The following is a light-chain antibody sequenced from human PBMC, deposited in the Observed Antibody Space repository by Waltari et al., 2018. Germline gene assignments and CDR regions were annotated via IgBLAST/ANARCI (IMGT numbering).Light chain of an antibody. CDR2: WAS. CDR1: QSVFYSSNNKNY. J-gene: IGKJ2*01. Sequence: DIVMTQSPDSLAVSLGERATINCKSSQSVFYSSNNKNYLAWYQQKPGQPPKLLIYWASTRGSGVPDRFSGSGSGTDFTLTISTLQAEDVAVYYCHHYYSPPYTFGQGTKLEI. V-gene: IGKV4-1*01. CDR3: HHYYSPPYT.